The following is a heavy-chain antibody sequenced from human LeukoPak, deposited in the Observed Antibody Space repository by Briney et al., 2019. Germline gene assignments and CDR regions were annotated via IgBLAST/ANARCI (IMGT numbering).Heavy chain of an antibody. D-gene: IGHD6-13*01. J-gene: IGHJ5*02. CDR1: GGTSRSYA. CDR2: IIPIVGIT. Sequence: SVKVSCKVSGGTSRSYAISWVRQAPGKGLEWLGRIIPIVGITNYAQKFQGRVTITADKSTNTVYMELSSLRSEDTAVYYCARDLDAIQKHSSSWAAKWFDPWGQGTLVTVSS. CDR3: ARDLDAIQKHSSSWAAKWFDP. V-gene: IGHV1-69*04.